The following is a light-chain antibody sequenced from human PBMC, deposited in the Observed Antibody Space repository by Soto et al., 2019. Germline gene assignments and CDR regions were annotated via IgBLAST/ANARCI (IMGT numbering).Light chain of an antibody. CDR1: KLGERY. Sequence: SYELTQPPSVSVSPGQTASITCSGDKLGERYACWYQQKPGQSPVLVIYQDNGRPSGIPERFSGSNSGNSATLTISGTQAMDEADYYCQTWDSNSPWFGGGTKLTVL. V-gene: IGLV3-1*01. J-gene: IGLJ3*02. CDR3: QTWDSNSPW. CDR2: QDN.